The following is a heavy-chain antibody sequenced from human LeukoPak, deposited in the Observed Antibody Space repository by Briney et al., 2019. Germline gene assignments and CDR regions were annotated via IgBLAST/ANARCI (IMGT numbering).Heavy chain of an antibody. CDR1: VGSISSSSHY. J-gene: IGHJ4*02. D-gene: IGHD2-15*01. V-gene: IGHV4-39*01. CDR3: ARHWAYCSGGTCYSFDD. CDR2: IYYSGST. Sequence: SETLSLTCIVSVGSISSSSHYWGWIRQPPGKGLEWIGSIYYSGSTYYSPSLKSRVTISVDTSKNQFSLKLRSVTAADTAVYHCARHWAYCSGGTCYSFDDWGQGTLVTVSS.